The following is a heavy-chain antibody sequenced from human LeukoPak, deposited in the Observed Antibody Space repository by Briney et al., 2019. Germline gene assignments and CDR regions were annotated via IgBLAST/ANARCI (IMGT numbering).Heavy chain of an antibody. CDR2: IYYSGST. J-gene: IGHJ4*02. CDR3: ARPGAYGYGYGFDY. CDR1: GGSISSSSYY. Sequence: PSETLSLTCTVSGGSISSSSYYWGWIRQPPGKGLEWIGSIYYSGSTYYNPSLKSRVTISVDTSKNQFSLKLSSVTAADTAVYYCARPGAYGYGYGFDYWGQGTLVTVSS. D-gene: IGHD5-18*01. V-gene: IGHV4-39*01.